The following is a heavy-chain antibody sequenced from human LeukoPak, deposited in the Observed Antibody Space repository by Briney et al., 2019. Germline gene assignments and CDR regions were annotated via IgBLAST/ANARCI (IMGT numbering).Heavy chain of an antibody. D-gene: IGHD1-26*01. J-gene: IGHJ4*02. CDR3: ARLSGTYSRGGDH. CDR2: ISGSGYAI. V-gene: IGHV3-11*01. Sequence: GGSLRLSCTASGFTFSDFHMSWIRQAPGKGLEWVSHISGSGYAIHHPGSVKGRFTISRNNAKNSLYLQMNSLRVEDSAVYYCARLSGTYSRGGDHWGQGTLVTVSS. CDR1: GFTFSDFH.